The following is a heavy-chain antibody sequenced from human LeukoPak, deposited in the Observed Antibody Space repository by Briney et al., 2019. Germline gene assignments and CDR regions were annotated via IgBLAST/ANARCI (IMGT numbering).Heavy chain of an antibody. CDR3: AKGRMYSSSEFDY. CDR1: GFTFDDYA. D-gene: IGHD6-6*01. V-gene: IGHV3-9*03. J-gene: IGHJ4*02. Sequence: GRSLRLSCAASGFTFDDYAMHWVRQAPGKGLEWVSGISWNSGSIGYADSVKGRFTISRDNAKNSLYLQMNSLRAEDMALYYCAKGRMYSSSEFDYWGQGTLVTVSS. CDR2: ISWNSGSI.